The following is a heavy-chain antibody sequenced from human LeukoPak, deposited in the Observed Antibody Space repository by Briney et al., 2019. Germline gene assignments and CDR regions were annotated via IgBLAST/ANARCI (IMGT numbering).Heavy chain of an antibody. Sequence: ASVKVSCNASRYTFTSYYMHWVRQAPGQGLEWMGIINPSGGSTSYAQKFQGRVTMTRDTSTSTVYMELSSLRSEDTAVYYCARDGRVHYDFWSGYYRDEVCFDPWGQGTLVTVSS. J-gene: IGHJ5*02. V-gene: IGHV1-46*03. D-gene: IGHD3-3*01. CDR2: INPSGGST. CDR3: ARDGRVHYDFWSGYYRDEVCFDP. CDR1: RYTFTSYY.